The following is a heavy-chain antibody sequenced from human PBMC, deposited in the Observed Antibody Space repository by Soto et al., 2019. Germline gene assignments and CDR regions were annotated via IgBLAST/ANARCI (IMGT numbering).Heavy chain of an antibody. D-gene: IGHD3-10*01. CDR3: ARRWGEGRVDY. CDR1: GGSISSSTYY. CDR2: ISYSGNT. J-gene: IGHJ4*02. V-gene: IGHV4-39*07. Sequence: PSETLSLTCTVSGGSISSSTYYWGWIRQPPGKGLEWIGTISYSGNTNYNPSLKSRVTMAVDKSRNQFSLKLSSVTAADTAVYYCARRWGEGRVDYWGQGTLVTVSS.